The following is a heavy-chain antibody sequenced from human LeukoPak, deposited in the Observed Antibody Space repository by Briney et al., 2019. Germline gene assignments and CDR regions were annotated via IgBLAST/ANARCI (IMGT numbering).Heavy chain of an antibody. CDR3: AKDMREGYSYGPGGFDY. D-gene: IGHD5-18*01. CDR1: GFTFDDYA. V-gene: IGHV3-9*03. J-gene: IGHJ4*02. CDR2: ISWNSGSI. Sequence: GRSLRLSCAASGFTFDDYAMHWVRQAPGKGLEWVSGISWNSGSIGYADSVKGRFTISRDNAKNSLYLQMNSLRAEDMDLYYCAKDMREGYSYGPGGFDYWGQGTLVTVSS.